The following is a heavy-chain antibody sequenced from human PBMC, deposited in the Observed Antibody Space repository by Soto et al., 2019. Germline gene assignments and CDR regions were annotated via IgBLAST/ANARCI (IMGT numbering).Heavy chain of an antibody. V-gene: IGHV3-66*01. CDR2: IYSGGAT. CDR3: ARDGTYKWV. J-gene: IGHJ4*02. CDR1: GFTVSNNY. D-gene: IGHD1-1*01. Sequence: EVQLVESGGGLVQPGGSLRLSCAASGFTVSNNYMRWVRQAPGKGLEWVSLIYSGGATYYEDSVKGRFTISRDNSKNTLYLQMNSLGAEDTAVYYCARDGTYKWVGGQGILVTVSS.